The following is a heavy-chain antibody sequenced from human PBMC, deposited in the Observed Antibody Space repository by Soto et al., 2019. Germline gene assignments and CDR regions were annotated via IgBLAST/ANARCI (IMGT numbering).Heavy chain of an antibody. J-gene: IGHJ6*02. Sequence: ASVKVSCKASGGTFSSYAISWVRQAPGQGLEWMGGIIPIFGTANYAQKFQARVTVPADESTSTAYMELSSLRSEDTAVYYCARGYSSFYYYYGMDVWGQGTTVTVSS. CDR1: GGTFSSYA. CDR2: IIPIFGTA. V-gene: IGHV1-69*13. CDR3: ARGYSSFYYYYGMDV. D-gene: IGHD6-13*01.